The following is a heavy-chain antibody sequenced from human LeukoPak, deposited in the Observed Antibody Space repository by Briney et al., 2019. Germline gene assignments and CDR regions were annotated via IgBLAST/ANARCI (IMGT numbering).Heavy chain of an antibody. Sequence: GGSLRLSCAVSGFTFSDYWMNWVRQAPGKGLEWVASIRQDGGEKSYVDSVKGRFTISRDNTKRSLCLQMSSLRAEDTAVYYCARDGTAAGLYFDLWGQGTLVTVSS. J-gene: IGHJ4*01. D-gene: IGHD6-13*01. CDR3: ARDGTAAGLYFDL. V-gene: IGHV3-7*01. CDR1: GFTFSDYW. CDR2: IRQDGGEK.